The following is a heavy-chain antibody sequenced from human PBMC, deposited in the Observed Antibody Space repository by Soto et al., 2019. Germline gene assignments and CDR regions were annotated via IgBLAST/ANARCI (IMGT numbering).Heavy chain of an antibody. V-gene: IGHV1-46*01. J-gene: IGHJ3*02. Sequence: ASEKVSCKASGLSITNYHIHLVRHAPGQGLEWMGVITPLGGATTYAQKFQGRVTMTADMSTSNVHMDLSRLRSDDTAVYYCAREIVGPISRSDARDIWGQVTMVA. D-gene: IGHD1-26*01. CDR2: ITPLGGAT. CDR3: AREIVGPISRSDARDI. CDR1: GLSITNYH.